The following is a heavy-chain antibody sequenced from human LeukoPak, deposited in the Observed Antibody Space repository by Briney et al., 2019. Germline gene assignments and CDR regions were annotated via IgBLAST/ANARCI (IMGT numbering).Heavy chain of an antibody. CDR1: GFTVSSNY. V-gene: IGHV3-53*01. Sequence: PGGSLRLSCAASGFTVSSNYMSWVRQAPGKGLEWVSVIYSGGSTYYADSVKGRFTISRDNSKNTLYLQMNSLRAEDTAVYYCAREQPIVVVTAFHNAFDIWGQGTMVTVSS. CDR3: AREQPIVVVTAFHNAFDI. D-gene: IGHD2-21*02. CDR2: IYSGGST. J-gene: IGHJ3*02.